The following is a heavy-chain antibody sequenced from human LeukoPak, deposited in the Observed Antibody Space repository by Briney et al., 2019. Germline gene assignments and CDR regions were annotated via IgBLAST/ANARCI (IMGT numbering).Heavy chain of an antibody. D-gene: IGHD3-10*01. CDR1: GGSFGGYY. CDR2: INHSGST. CDR3: ARHTLWFGRLTTNYFDY. J-gene: IGHJ4*02. Sequence: SETLSLTCAVYGGSFGGYYWSWIRQPPGKGLEWIGEINHSGSTNYNPSLKSRVTISVDTSKNQFSLKLSSVTAADTAVYYCARHTLWFGRLTTNYFDYWGQGTLVTVSS. V-gene: IGHV4-34*01.